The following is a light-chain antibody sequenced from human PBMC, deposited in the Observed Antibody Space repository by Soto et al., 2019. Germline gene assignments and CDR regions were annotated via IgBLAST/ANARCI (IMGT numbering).Light chain of an antibody. J-gene: IGLJ1*01. CDR2: DVN. CDR1: SSDVGAYEH. Sequence: QSLLTQPASVSGSPGQSVTISCTGASSDVGAYEHVSWYQQHPGRAPKLILYDVNNRPSGVSNHFSGSKSGNTASLVISGLQANDEAEYYCSSYSTTNSLVFGSGTKVTVL. V-gene: IGLV2-14*03. CDR3: SSYSTTNSLV.